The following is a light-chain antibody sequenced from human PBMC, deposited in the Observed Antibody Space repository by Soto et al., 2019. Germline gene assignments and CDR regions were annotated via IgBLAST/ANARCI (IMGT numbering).Light chain of an antibody. J-gene: IGKJ2*01. Sequence: EIVMTQSPATLSVSPGERATLSCRASQSVSSNLAWYRQKPGQPPRLLIYGASTRATGIPARFSGSGSGTEFTLTISSLQSEDFAVYCCQQYNNWPYTFGQGTKLEIK. CDR2: GAS. CDR3: QQYNNWPYT. V-gene: IGKV3D-15*01. CDR1: QSVSSN.